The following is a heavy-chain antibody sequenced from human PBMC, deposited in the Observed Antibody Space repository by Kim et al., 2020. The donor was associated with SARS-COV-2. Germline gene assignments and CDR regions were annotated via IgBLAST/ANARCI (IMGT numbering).Heavy chain of an antibody. D-gene: IGHD3-9*01. Sequence: ASVKVSCKASGYTFTSYAMNWVRQAPGQGLEWMGWINTNTGNPTYAQGFTGRFVFSLDTSVSTAYLQISSLKAEDTAVYYCARVVEYYDILTGYERYPPTQYWYFDLWGRGTLVTVSS. J-gene: IGHJ2*01. CDR2: INTNTGNP. CDR1: GYTFTSYA. CDR3: ARVVEYYDILTGYERYPPTQYWYFDL. V-gene: IGHV7-4-1*02.